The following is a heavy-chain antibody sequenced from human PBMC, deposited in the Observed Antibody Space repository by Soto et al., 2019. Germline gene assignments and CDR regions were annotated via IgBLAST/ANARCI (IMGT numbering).Heavy chain of an antibody. V-gene: IGHV4-31*03. Sequence: SETLSLTCTVSGGSISSGGYYWSWIRQHPGKGLEWIGYIYYSGSTYYNPSLKSRVTIAVDTSKNQFSLKLRAVTAADTAVYYCAREYDFWSGYYRVGDAFDIWGQGTMVTVSS. CDR1: GGSISSGGYY. CDR3: AREYDFWSGYYRVGDAFDI. J-gene: IGHJ3*02. D-gene: IGHD3-3*01. CDR2: IYYSGST.